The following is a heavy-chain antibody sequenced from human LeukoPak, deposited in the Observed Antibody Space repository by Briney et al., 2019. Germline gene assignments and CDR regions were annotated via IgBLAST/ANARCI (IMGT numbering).Heavy chain of an antibody. CDR1: GFTFTTYW. J-gene: IGHJ4*02. CDR3: ASGGDYAGVAALFRH. V-gene: IGHV3-48*04. D-gene: IGHD4-17*01. CDR2: LSIRNIII. Sequence: GGSLRLSCVASGFTFTTYWMTWVRLTPGKRLEWVSYLSIRNIIINYADSVRGRFIISRDDTKKSLYLQMNNLRIEDTAIYYCASGGDYAGVAALFRHWGQGSLVTVSS.